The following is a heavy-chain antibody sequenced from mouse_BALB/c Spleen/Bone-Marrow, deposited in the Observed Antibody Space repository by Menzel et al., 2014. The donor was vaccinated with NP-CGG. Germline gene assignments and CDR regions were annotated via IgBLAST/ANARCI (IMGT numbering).Heavy chain of an antibody. D-gene: IGHD4-1*01. J-gene: IGHJ2*01. CDR3: TRGGNWEDFDY. CDR1: GFTFSSFG. Sequence: EVQGVESGGGLVQPGGSRKLSCAASGFTFSSFGMHWVRQAPEKGLEWVAYISSGSSPIFYADTVKGRFTISRDNPKNTLFLQMTSLRSEDTAMYCCTRGGNWEDFDYWGQGTTLTVSS. V-gene: IGHV5-17*02. CDR2: ISSGSSPI.